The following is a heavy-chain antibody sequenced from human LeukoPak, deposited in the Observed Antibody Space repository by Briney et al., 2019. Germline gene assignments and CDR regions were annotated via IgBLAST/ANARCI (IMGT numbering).Heavy chain of an antibody. CDR3: ARRGMTTVTTGSYHYYYMDV. J-gene: IGHJ6*03. D-gene: IGHD4-11*01. CDR1: GGSISSYY. Sequence: SETLSLTCTVSGGSISSYYWSWIRQPPGKGLEWIGYIYTSGSTNYNPSLKSRVTISVDTSKNQFSLKLSSVTAADTAVYYCARRGMTTVTTGSYHYYYMDVWGKGTTVTVSS. CDR2: IYTSGST. V-gene: IGHV4-4*09.